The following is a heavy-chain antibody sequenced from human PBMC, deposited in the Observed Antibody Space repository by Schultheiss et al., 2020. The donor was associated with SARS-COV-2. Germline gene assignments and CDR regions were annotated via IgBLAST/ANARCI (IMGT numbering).Heavy chain of an antibody. CDR1: GYSFSSYW. CDR2: IFPGNSDT. Sequence: GGSVRLSCKGSGYSFSSYWIGWVRQMPGKGLEWMGIIFPGNSDTRYSPSLQGQVTISADKSTSTAYLQWSSLKASDTAMYYCARHSDSRGSDSWGQGTLVTVSS. J-gene: IGHJ4*02. CDR3: ARHSDSRGSDS. D-gene: IGHD3-22*01. V-gene: IGHV5-51*01.